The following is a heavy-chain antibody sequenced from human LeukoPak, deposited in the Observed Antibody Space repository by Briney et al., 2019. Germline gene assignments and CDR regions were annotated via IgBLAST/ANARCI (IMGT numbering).Heavy chain of an antibody. J-gene: IGHJ4*02. CDR3: ATYSDTAMAKFYIDY. CDR1: GYSFTSYW. D-gene: IGHD5-18*01. CDR2: IYPGDSDT. Sequence: PGESLKISCKGSGYSFTSYWIGWVRQMPGKGLEWMGIIYPGDSDTRYSPSFQGQVTISADKSISTAYLQWSSLKASDTAMYYCATYSDTAMAKFYIDYWGQGTLVTVS. V-gene: IGHV5-51*01.